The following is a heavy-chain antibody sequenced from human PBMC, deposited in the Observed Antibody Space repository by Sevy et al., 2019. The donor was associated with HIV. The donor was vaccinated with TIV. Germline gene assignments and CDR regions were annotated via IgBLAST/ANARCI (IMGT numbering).Heavy chain of an antibody. Sequence: ASVKVSCKASGYTFTGYYMHWVRQAPGQGLEWMGRINPNSGGTNYAQKFQGWVTMTRDTSISTAYMELSRLRSDDTAVYYCARDIVVVPAALGSFDPWGQGTLVTVSS. CDR2: INPNSGGT. V-gene: IGHV1-2*04. CDR1: GYTFTGYY. J-gene: IGHJ5*02. CDR3: ARDIVVVPAALGSFDP. D-gene: IGHD2-2*01.